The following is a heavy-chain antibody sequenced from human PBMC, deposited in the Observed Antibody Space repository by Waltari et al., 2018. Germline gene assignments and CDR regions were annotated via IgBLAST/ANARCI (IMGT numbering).Heavy chain of an antibody. CDR2: INHSGST. Sequence: QVQLQQWGAGLLKPSETLSLTCAVYGGSFSGYYWSWIRQPPGKGLEWIGEINHSGSTNYNPSLKSRVTISVDTSKNQFSLKLSSVTAADTAVYYCARGRYSSSYKRGSVLDNWGQGTLVTISS. J-gene: IGHJ4*02. D-gene: IGHD6-13*01. CDR1: GGSFSGYY. CDR3: ARGRYSSSYKRGSVLDN. V-gene: IGHV4-34*01.